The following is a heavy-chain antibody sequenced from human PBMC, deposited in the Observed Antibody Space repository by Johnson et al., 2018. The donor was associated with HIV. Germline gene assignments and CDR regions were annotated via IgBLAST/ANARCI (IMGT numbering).Heavy chain of an antibody. CDR2: ISWNSGSI. J-gene: IGHJ3*02. D-gene: IGHD6-13*01. CDR3: ARERLRAGAFDI. V-gene: IGHV3-9*01. CDR1: RFTFDDYA. Sequence: VQLVESGGGVVRPGGSLRLSCAASRFTFDDYAMHWVRQAPGKGLEWVSGISWNSGSIGYVDSVKGRFTISRDNAKNSLYLQMNSLRAEDTAVYYCARERLRAGAFDIWGQGTMVTVSS.